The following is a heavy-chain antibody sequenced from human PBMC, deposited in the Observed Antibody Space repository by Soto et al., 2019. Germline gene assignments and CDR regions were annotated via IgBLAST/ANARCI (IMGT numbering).Heavy chain of an antibody. CDR2: VSGGGGSA. CDR3: VRRAGGAVVWYYDL. Sequence: EVQLLESGGGLVQRGGPRRLPCEASGFIFNNLALTWVRRAPGKGLEWVARVSGGGGSAYYADSVKGRLTISRDNSNNTLYLQMTNVRGEDTAVYYCVRRAGGAVVWYYDLWGRGTLVSVFS. CDR1: GFIFNNLA. D-gene: IGHD2-21*01. J-gene: IGHJ2*01. V-gene: IGHV3-23*01.